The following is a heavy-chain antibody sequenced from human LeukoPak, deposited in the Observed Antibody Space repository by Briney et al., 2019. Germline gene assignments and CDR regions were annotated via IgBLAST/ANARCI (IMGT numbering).Heavy chain of an antibody. CDR3: AKAEGYDILTGLDY. J-gene: IGHJ4*02. V-gene: IGHV3-23*01. CDR2: FCASGGST. D-gene: IGHD3-9*01. CDR1: GFTFSSYA. Sequence: PGGSLRLSCATSGFTFSSYAMSWVRQAPGKGLEWVSGFCASGGSTYYADSVKGRFTISRDNSKNTLYVQMNSLRTEDTAVYYCAKAEGYDILTGLDYWGKGTLVTV.